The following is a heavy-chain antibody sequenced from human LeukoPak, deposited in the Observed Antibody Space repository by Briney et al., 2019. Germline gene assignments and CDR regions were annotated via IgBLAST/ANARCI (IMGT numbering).Heavy chain of an antibody. Sequence: GGSLRLSCAASGFTFSSYAMSWVRQAPGKGLEWVSGISGSGGSTYYADSVKGRFTISRDNSKNTLYLQMNSLRAEDMAVYYCAKVRGIVAAGTVDYWGQGTPVTVSS. CDR1: GFTFSSYA. V-gene: IGHV3-23*01. D-gene: IGHD6-13*01. CDR3: AKVRGIVAAGTVDY. CDR2: ISGSGGST. J-gene: IGHJ4*02.